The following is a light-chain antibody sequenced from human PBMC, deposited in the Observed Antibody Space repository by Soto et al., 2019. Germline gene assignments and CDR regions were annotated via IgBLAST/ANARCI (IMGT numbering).Light chain of an antibody. CDR3: QQNHRLPIT. J-gene: IGKJ5*01. Sequence: DIQLTQSPSSLSASVGDRVTITCQASQDISSSLNWYQQKPWKAPKLLIYDASNLETGVPSRFSGSGSGTDFTFTISILQPDDIGTYYWQQNHRLPITFGQGTRLDIK. CDR2: DAS. CDR1: QDISSS. V-gene: IGKV1-33*01.